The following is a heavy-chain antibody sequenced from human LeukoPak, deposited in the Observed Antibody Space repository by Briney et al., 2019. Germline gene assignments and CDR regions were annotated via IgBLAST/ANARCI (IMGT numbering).Heavy chain of an antibody. CDR3: ARGGSTVTLDY. Sequence: SETLSLTCAVSGYSISNGYYWGWIRQPPGKGLEWIGSRYHTGNTYYNPSLKSRLTISLDTSKNQFSLKLSSVTAADTAVYYCARGGSTVTLDYWGQGTLVTVPS. CDR1: GYSISNGYY. CDR2: RYHTGNT. J-gene: IGHJ4*02. D-gene: IGHD4-17*01. V-gene: IGHV4-38-2*01.